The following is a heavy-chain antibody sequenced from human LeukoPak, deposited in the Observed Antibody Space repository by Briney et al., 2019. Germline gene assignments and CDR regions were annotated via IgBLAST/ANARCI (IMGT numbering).Heavy chain of an antibody. J-gene: IGHJ3*02. CDR3: ARRGLRYFDWHGEGNGDAFDI. CDR2: VYYSGST. V-gene: IGHV4-39*01. CDR1: GGSISSSSYY. D-gene: IGHD3-9*01. Sequence: NTSETLSLTCTVSGGSISSSSYYWGWIRQPPGKGLEWIGSVYYSGSTYYNPSLKSRFTISVDTSKNQFSLKLSSVTAADTAVYYCARRGLRYFDWHGEGNGDAFDIWGQGTMVTVSS.